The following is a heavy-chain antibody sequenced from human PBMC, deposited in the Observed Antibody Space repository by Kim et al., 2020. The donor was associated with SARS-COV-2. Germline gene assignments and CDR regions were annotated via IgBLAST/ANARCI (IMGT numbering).Heavy chain of an antibody. CDR3: AKDPIIAPMITMVQGVTPDY. V-gene: IGHV3-33*06. CDR2: IWYDGSNK. CDR1: GFTFSSYG. D-gene: IGHD3-10*01. Sequence: GGSLRLSCAASGFTFSSYGMHWVRQAPGKGLEWGAVIWYDGSNKYYADSVKGRFTISRDNSKNTLYLQRNSLRAEETAVYYCAKDPIIAPMITMVQGVTPDYWGQGTLVTVSS. J-gene: IGHJ4*02.